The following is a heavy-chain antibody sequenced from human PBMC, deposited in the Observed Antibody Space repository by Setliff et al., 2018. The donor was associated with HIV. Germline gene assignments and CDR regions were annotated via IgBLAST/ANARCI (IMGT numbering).Heavy chain of an antibody. V-gene: IGHV1-69*13. Sequence: SVKVSCKASGGIFNTYGMNWVRQAPGQGLEWMGGIIPIARAPNYAQKFQDRVTITADESTTTVYMEVRSLKSEDTALYYCATRGRDLGFDYWGQGTLVTVSS. D-gene: IGHD1-1*01. CDR3: ATRGRDLGFDY. CDR1: GGIFNTYG. CDR2: IIPIARAP. J-gene: IGHJ4*02.